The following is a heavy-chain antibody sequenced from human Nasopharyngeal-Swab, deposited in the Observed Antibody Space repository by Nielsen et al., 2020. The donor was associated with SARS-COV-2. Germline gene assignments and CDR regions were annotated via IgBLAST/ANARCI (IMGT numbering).Heavy chain of an antibody. CDR2: ISGSGGST. J-gene: IGHJ3*02. CDR3: AKSGVRGVIRYAFDI. Sequence: WIRQPPGKGLEWVSAISGSGGSTYYADSVKGRFTISRDNSKHTLYLQMNSLRAEDTAVYYCAKSGVRGVIRYAFDIWGQGTMVTVSS. D-gene: IGHD3-10*01. V-gene: IGHV3-23*01.